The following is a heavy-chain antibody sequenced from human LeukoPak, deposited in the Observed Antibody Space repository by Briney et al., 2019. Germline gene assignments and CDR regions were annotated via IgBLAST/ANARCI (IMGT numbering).Heavy chain of an antibody. D-gene: IGHD4-11*01. Sequence: ASVKVSCKASGYIFTDYYIHWVRQAPGQGPEWMGRINPNSGDTDSAQKFQGRVTMTRATSITTVYMEMRRLTSDDTAVYYCARVAYGNNATPFDHWGQGTLVIVSS. V-gene: IGHV1-2*06. J-gene: IGHJ4*02. CDR3: ARVAYGNNATPFDH. CDR2: INPNSGDT. CDR1: GYIFTDYY.